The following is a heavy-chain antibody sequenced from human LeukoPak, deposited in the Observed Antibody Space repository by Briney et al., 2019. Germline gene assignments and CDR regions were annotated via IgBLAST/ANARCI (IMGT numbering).Heavy chain of an antibody. CDR3: ARGRRYCDSTTCYGYYYMDV. CDR2: INTDTGIP. Sequence: GASVKVSCKASGYTFTGYYMHWVRQAPGQGLEWMGWINTDTGIPTYAQGFTGQFVFSLDTSVSTAYLQISNLKAEDTALYYCARGRRYCDSTTCYGYYYMDVWGKGTTVTVSS. D-gene: IGHD2-2*01. J-gene: IGHJ6*03. CDR1: GYTFTGYY. V-gene: IGHV7-4-1*02.